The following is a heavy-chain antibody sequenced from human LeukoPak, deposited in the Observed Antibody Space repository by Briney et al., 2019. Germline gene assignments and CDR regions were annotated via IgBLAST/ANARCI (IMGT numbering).Heavy chain of an antibody. V-gene: IGHV7-4-1*02. CDR2: INTNTGNP. J-gene: IGHJ5*02. Sequence: GASVKVSCKTSGYTFTNNAINWVRQAPGQGLEWMGWINTNTGNPSYAQGFFTGRYVFSLDTSVSTAYLQISSLKAEDTAVYYCARPRITMVRGGNNWFDPWGQGTLVTVSS. CDR3: ARPRITMVRGGNNWFDP. D-gene: IGHD3-10*01. CDR1: GYTFTNNA.